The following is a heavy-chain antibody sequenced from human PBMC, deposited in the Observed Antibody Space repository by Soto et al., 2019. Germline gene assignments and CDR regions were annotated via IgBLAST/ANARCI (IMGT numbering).Heavy chain of an antibody. V-gene: IGHV1-2*02. Sequence: ASVKVSCKASGYSSTAYYIHWVRQAPGQGLEWMGWINPNTGGTNYAQKFQGLVTMTRDTSVNTVFLEMSRLTSGDTAVYYCARDFSGTNTLNFDFWGQGALVTVSS. CDR2: INPNTGGT. CDR3: ARDFSGTNTLNFDF. D-gene: IGHD5-12*01. J-gene: IGHJ4*02. CDR1: GYSSTAYY.